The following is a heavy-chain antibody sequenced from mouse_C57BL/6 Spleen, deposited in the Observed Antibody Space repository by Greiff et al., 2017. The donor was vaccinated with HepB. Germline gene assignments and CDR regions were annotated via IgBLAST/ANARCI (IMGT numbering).Heavy chain of an antibody. J-gene: IGHJ3*01. CDR3: ARRSNYAFAY. CDR1: GFTFSSYT. D-gene: IGHD2-5*01. CDR2: ISGGGGNT. V-gene: IGHV5-9*01. Sequence: DVHLVESGGGLVKPGGSLKLSCAASGFTFSSYTMSWVRQTPEKRLEWVATISGGGGNTYYPDSVKGRFTISRDNAKNTLYLQMSSLRSEDTALYYCARRSNYAFAYWGQGTLVTVSA.